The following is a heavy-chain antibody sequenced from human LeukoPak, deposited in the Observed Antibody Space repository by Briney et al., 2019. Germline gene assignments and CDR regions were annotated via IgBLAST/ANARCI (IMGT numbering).Heavy chain of an antibody. CDR2: ISNSEVSSITESGDGT. V-gene: IGHV3-23*01. D-gene: IGHD4-23*01. CDR1: GFTLENYA. J-gene: IGHJ4*02. Sequence: PGGSLRLTCGASGFTLENYAINWVRQAPGKGLEWVSAISNSEVSSITESGDGTYHADSVKGRFTISRDNSRNTLYLHMNSLRVEDTAVYYCAKERKLLPFDCWGQGTLVTVSS. CDR3: AKERKLLPFDC.